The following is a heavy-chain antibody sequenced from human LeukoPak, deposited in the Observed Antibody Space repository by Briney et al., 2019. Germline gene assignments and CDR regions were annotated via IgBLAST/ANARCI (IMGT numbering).Heavy chain of an antibody. J-gene: IGHJ3*01. CDR2: ISERSSYI. CDR3: ATSPRRQNDPFDL. D-gene: IGHD1-1*01. V-gene: IGHV3-21*01. CDR1: GFTFSSYS. Sequence: PGGSLRLSCAASGFTFSSYSVNWVRQAPGKGLEWVSSISERSSYIYYADSMKGRFTISRDNAKNSLYLQMNSLRAEDTAVYYCATSPRRQNDPFDLWGQGPVLTVSS.